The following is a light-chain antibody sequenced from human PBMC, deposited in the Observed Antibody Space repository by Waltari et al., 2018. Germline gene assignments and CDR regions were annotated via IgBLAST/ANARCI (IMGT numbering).Light chain of an antibody. CDR3: SSYADNTWI. CDR1: SSDVGAYNY. CDR2: EVT. J-gene: IGLJ2*01. V-gene: IGLV2-8*01. Sequence: QSALTQPPSASGSPGQSVTISCPGTSSDVGAYNYVSWYQQHPGKAPKLMIYEVTKRPSGVPDRFSGSKCGNTASLTVSGLQAEDEADYYCSSYADNTWIFGGGTKLTVL.